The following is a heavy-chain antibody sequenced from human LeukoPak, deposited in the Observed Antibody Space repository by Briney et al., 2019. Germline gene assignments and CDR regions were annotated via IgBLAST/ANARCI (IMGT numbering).Heavy chain of an antibody. CDR2: IYHSGST. J-gene: IGHJ5*02. CDR1: GYSISSGYY. CDR3: ARGGYYGLGSDFRFDP. D-gene: IGHD3-10*01. V-gene: IGHV4-38-2*02. Sequence: SETLSLTCTVSGYSISSGYYWGWIRQPPGKGLEWIGSIYHSGSTYYNPSLKSRVTISVDTSKNQFSLKLSSVTAADTAVYYCARGGYYGLGSDFRFDPWGQGTLVTVSS.